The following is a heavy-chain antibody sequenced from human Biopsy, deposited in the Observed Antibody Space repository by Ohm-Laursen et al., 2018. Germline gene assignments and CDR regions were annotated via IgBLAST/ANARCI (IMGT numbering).Heavy chain of an antibody. Sequence: GTLSLTCTVSGGSFTGHYWTWIRQPPGEGLEWIGHISHTGYTSYKSSLKSRVTISLDTSRKHFSLRLTSLAVADTAVYYCARGSNEYGGLYFPHWGQGTLVTVSS. J-gene: IGHJ1*01. D-gene: IGHD4-23*01. CDR3: ARGSNEYGGLYFPH. CDR2: ISHTGYT. V-gene: IGHV4-59*11. CDR1: GGSFTGHY.